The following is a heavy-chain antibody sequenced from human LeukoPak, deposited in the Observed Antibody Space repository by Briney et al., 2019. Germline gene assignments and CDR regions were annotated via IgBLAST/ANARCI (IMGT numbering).Heavy chain of an antibody. CDR1: GGSISSYY. D-gene: IGHD2-2*01. CDR3: ARVSTWDVVPAALRVGYAFDI. Sequence: SETLSLTCTVSGGSISSYYWSWIRQPPGKGLEWIGYIYYNGVTNYNPSLKSRVTISVDTSKNQFSLKLSSVTAADTAVYYCARVSTWDVVPAALRVGYAFDIWGQGTMVTVSS. CDR2: IYYNGVT. V-gene: IGHV4-59*08. J-gene: IGHJ3*02.